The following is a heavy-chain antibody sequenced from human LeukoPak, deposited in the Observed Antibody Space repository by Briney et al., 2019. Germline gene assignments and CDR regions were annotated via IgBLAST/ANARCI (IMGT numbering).Heavy chain of an antibody. V-gene: IGHV3-23*01. CDR1: GFTFSSYA. D-gene: IGHD6-19*01. Sequence: GGSLRLSCAASGFTFSSYAMSWVRQAPGKGLEWVSAISGSGGSTYYADSVKGRFTISRDNSKNTLYLQMNSLRAEDTAVYYCATDPEQWLVSYYFDYWGQGTLVTVSS. J-gene: IGHJ4*02. CDR3: ATDPEQWLVSYYFDY. CDR2: ISGSGGST.